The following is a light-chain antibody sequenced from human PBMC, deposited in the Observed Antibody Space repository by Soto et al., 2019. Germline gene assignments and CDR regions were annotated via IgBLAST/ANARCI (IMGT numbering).Light chain of an antibody. CDR3: QQYGNSPYT. V-gene: IGKV3-20*01. J-gene: IGKJ2*01. CDR1: QSVSSSY. CDR2: GTS. Sequence: EIVLTQSPGTLSLSPRERATLSCRASQSVSSSYLAWYQQKPGQAPRLLIYGTSSRATGIPDRFSGSGSGTDFTLTISRLEPEDFAVYYCQQYGNSPYTFGQGTSLEIK.